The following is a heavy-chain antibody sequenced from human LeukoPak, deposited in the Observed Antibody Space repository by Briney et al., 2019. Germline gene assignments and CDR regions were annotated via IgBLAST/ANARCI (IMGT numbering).Heavy chain of an antibody. CDR1: GYTFTGYY. CDR2: INPNSGGT. D-gene: IGHD6-25*01. CDR3: ARGRLSPSGYYFDY. Sequence: ASVKVSCKASGYTFTGYYMHRVRQAPGQGLEWMGWINPNSGGTNYAQKFQGRVTMTGDTSISTAYMELSRLRSDDTAVYYCARGRLSPSGYYFDYWGQGTLVTVSS. V-gene: IGHV1-2*02. J-gene: IGHJ4*02.